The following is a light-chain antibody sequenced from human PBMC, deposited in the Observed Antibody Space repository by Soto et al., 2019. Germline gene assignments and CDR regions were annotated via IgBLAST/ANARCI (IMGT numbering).Light chain of an antibody. CDR2: GAS. CDR3: QQYAGSSYT. Sequence: EIVLTQSPGNLSLSPGERATLSCRASQSVSSNYLVWYQQKPGQAPRPLIYGASTRATGIPDRFSGSGSGTDFTLTISRLEPEDFAVYYCQQYAGSSYTFGQGTKLEIK. V-gene: IGKV3-20*01. CDR1: QSVSSNY. J-gene: IGKJ2*01.